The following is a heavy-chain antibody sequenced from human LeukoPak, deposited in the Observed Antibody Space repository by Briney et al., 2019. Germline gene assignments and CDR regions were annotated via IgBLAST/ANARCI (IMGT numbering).Heavy chain of an antibody. D-gene: IGHD2-2*01. V-gene: IGHV4-34*01. Sequence: SETLSLTCAVYGGSFSGYYWSWIRQPPGKGLEWIGEINHSGSTNYNPSLKSRVTISVDTSKNQFSLKPSSVTAADTAVYYCARSASYVPAAAYWGQGTLVTVSS. J-gene: IGHJ4*02. CDR2: INHSGST. CDR3: ARSASYVPAAAY. CDR1: GGSFSGYY.